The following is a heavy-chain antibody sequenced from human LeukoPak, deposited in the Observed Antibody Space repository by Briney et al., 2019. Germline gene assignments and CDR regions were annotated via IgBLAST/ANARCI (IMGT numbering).Heavy chain of an antibody. V-gene: IGHV5-51*01. Sequence: GESLKISCKDSGYTFTNYWIGWLLQMPGKGLEWMGIIYPGDSDTRYSPSFQGQVAISADKSISTTYLQWSSLKASDTAMYYCARRDYYDSNLYFDYWGQGTLVTVSS. J-gene: IGHJ4*02. D-gene: IGHD3-22*01. CDR2: IYPGDSDT. CDR1: GYTFTNYW. CDR3: ARRDYYDSNLYFDY.